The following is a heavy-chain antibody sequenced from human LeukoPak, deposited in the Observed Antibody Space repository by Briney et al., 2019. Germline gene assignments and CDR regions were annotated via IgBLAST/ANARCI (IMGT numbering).Heavy chain of an antibody. CDR2: MNPNSGNT. CDR3: ARDLRATIYYDSSGYSYYGMDV. V-gene: IGHV1-8*01. J-gene: IGHJ6*02. CDR1: GYTFTSYD. Sequence: GASVKVSCKSSGYTFTSYDINWVRQATGQGLEWMGWMNPNSGNTGYAQKFQGRVTMTRNTSISTAYMELRSLRSEDTAVYYCARDLRATIYYDSSGYSYYGMDVWGQGTTVTVSS. D-gene: IGHD3-22*01.